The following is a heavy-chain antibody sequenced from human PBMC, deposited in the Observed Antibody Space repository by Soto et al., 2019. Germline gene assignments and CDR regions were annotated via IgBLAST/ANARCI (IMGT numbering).Heavy chain of an antibody. CDR3: ASSVAKYDYYGMDV. CDR2: IIPIFGTA. D-gene: IGHD6-19*01. V-gene: IGHV1-69*05. Sequence: QVQLVQSGAEVKKPGSSVKVSCKASGGTFSSYAISWVRQAPGQGLEWMGGIIPIFGTANYAQKFQGRVTITTEESTRTANMELSSIRSEDTAGYYCASSVAKYDYYGMDVWGQGTTVTVPS. CDR1: GGTFSSYA. J-gene: IGHJ6*02.